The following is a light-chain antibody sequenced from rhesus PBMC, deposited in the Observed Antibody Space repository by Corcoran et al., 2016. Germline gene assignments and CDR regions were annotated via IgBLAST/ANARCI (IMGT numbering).Light chain of an antibody. CDR2: GAS. V-gene: IGKV3-10*01. CDR3: YQHSSGYS. CDR1: QSVSSY. Sequence: QVILTQSPATLSLSPGERATLSCRASQSVSSYLAWYQQKHGQAPRLLIHGASSRATGIPDRFSVSGSGTELTLTRSSLDPEDVGVYHCYQHSSGYSFGQGTKVEIK. J-gene: IGKJ2*01.